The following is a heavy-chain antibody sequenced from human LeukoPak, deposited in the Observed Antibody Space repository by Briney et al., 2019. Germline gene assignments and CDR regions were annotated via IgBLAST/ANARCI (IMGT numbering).Heavy chain of an antibody. CDR3: TRNDSPGPN. D-gene: IGHD2-15*01. J-gene: IGHJ4*02. V-gene: IGHV3-49*04. CDR2: IRKKAYGGTT. Sequence: GGSLRLSCVASGFTFGDYSMSWVRQAPGKGLSWVGFIRKKAYGGTTEYAASVKGRFTISRDDSISIVYLQMNNLKTEDTAVYYCTRNDSPGPNWGQGTLVTVSS. CDR1: GFTFGDYS.